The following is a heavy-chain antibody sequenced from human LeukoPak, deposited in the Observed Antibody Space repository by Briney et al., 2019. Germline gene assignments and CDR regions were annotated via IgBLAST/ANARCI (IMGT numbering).Heavy chain of an antibody. J-gene: IGHJ6*03. Sequence: SETLSLTCTVSGGSISSYYWSWVRQPPGKGLEWIGFVYYTGSTNYSPSLKSRVTISVDTSKNQFSLRLSSVTAADTAVYYCARDWGVSARPGYMDVWGKGTTVTVSS. CDR1: GGSISSYY. V-gene: IGHV4-59*01. CDR3: ARDWGVSARPGYMDV. CDR2: VYYTGST. D-gene: IGHD6-6*01.